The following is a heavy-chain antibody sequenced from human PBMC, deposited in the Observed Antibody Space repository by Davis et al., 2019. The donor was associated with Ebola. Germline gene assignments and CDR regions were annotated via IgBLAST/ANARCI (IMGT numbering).Heavy chain of an antibody. CDR3: AKYTTTAASRYFDP. V-gene: IGHV3-74*03. CDR2: INSDGSSS. CDR1: GFSFRSYA. Sequence: PGGSLRLSCVASGFSFRSYALHWVRQAPGKGLMWVSRINSDGSSSTREYADSVKGRFTISRDNAKNSLYLQMNSLRAEDTAVYYCAKYTTTAASRYFDPWGQGTLVTVSS. J-gene: IGHJ5*02. D-gene: IGHD4-17*01.